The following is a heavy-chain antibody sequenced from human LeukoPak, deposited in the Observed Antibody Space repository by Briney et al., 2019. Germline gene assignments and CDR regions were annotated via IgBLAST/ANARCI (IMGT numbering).Heavy chain of an antibody. CDR2: IYYSGST. J-gene: IGHJ5*02. V-gene: IGHV4-59*12. CDR1: GGSISSYY. CDR3: ARFPTNYYDSSGGT. Sequence: SETLSLTCTVSGGSISSYYWSWIRQPPGKGLEWIGYIYYSGSTNYNPSLKSRVTISVDTSKNQFSLKLSSVTAADTAVYYCARFPTNYYDSSGGTWGQGTLVTVSS. D-gene: IGHD3-22*01.